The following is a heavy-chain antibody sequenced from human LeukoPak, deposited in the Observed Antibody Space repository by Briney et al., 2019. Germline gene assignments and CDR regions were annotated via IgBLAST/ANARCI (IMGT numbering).Heavy chain of an antibody. CDR2: IWYDGSNK. CDR1: GFTFSSYG. D-gene: IGHD2-2*01. Sequence: PGGSLRLSCAASGFTFSSYGMHWVRQAPGKGLEWVAVIWYDGSNKYYADSVKGRFTISRDNSKNTLYLQMNSLRAEDTAVYYCARVMDCSSTSCYFRYYYYYGMDVWGQGTTVTVSS. J-gene: IGHJ6*02. V-gene: IGHV3-33*01. CDR3: ARVMDCSSTSCYFRYYYYYGMDV.